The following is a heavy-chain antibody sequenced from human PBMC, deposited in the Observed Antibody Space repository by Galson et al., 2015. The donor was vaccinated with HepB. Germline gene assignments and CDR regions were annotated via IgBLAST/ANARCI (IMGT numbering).Heavy chain of an antibody. CDR1: GDSVSSHSAA. CDR2: TYYRSKWYN. CDR3: ARVRGRYSSGWSPTDAFDI. J-gene: IGHJ3*02. Sequence: CAISGDSVSSHSAAWNWIRQSPSRGLEWLGRTYYRSKWYNDYAVSVKSRITINPDTSKNQFSLQLNSVTPEDTAVYYCARVRGRYSSGWSPTDAFDIWGQGTMVTVSS. D-gene: IGHD6-19*01. V-gene: IGHV6-1*01.